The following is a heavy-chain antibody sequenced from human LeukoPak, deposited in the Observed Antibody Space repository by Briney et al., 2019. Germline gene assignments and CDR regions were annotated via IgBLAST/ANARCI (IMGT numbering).Heavy chain of an antibody. CDR3: ARDRNRYYYDSSRSLNWLDP. V-gene: IGHV1-2*02. J-gene: IGHJ5*02. Sequence: ASVKVSCKASGYTFTGYYMHWVRQAPGQGLEWMGWINPNSGGTNYAQKFQGRVTMTRDTSISTAYMERSRLRSDDTAVYYCARDRNRYYYDSSRSLNWLDPWGQGTLVTVSS. CDR1: GYTFTGYY. CDR2: INPNSGGT. D-gene: IGHD3-22*01.